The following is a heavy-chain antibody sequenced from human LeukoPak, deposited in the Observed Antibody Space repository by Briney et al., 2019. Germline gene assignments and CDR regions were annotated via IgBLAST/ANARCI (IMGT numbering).Heavy chain of an antibody. D-gene: IGHD3-10*01. Sequence: GGSLRLSCAASGFTFSSHGMHWVRQAPGKGLDWVAGIWYDGSKSFYADSVKGRFTISRGNSKNTLYLQMNSLRAEDTAVYHCARDLSFGSGSNWGQGTLVTVSS. CDR2: IWYDGSKS. CDR1: GFTFSSHG. J-gene: IGHJ4*02. CDR3: ARDLSFGSGSN. V-gene: IGHV3-33*01.